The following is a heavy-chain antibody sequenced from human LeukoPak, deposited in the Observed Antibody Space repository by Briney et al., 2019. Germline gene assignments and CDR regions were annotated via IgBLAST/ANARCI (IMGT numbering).Heavy chain of an antibody. CDR3: ARDRDSSSWYLAYYFDY. CDR1: GFTFSSYS. CDR2: ISSSSSSYI. Sequence: GGSLRLSCAASGFTFSSYSMNWVRQAPGKGLEWVSSISSSSSSYIYYADSVKGRFTISRDNAKNSLYLQMNSLRAEDTAVYYSARDRDSSSWYLAYYFDYWGQGTLVTVSS. J-gene: IGHJ4*02. V-gene: IGHV3-21*01. D-gene: IGHD6-13*01.